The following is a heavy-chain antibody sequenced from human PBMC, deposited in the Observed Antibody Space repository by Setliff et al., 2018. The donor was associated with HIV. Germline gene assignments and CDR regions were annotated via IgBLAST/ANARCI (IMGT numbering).Heavy chain of an antibody. J-gene: IGHJ4*02. CDR2: IYHSGST. V-gene: IGHV4-38-2*01. CDR1: GYSISSGSYY. CDR3: ARHTVGAFDY. Sequence: SETLSLTCALSGYSISSGSYYWGWIRQPPGKGLEWIGSIYHSGSTYYNPSLKSRVTISVDTSKNQFSLKLSSVTAADTAVYYCARHTVGAFDYWGQGTLVTVSS. D-gene: IGHD1-26*01.